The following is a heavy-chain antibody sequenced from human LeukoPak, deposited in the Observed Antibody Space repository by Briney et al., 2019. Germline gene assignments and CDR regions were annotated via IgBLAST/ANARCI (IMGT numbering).Heavy chain of an antibody. V-gene: IGHV3-30-3*01. CDR1: GFTFSSYA. CDR3: AREGCSGGSCYTDY. Sequence: GRSLRLSCAASGFTFSSYAMHWVRQAPGNGLEWVAVISYDGSNKYYADSVKGRFTISRDNSKNTLYLQMNSLRAEDTAVYYCAREGCSGGSCYTDYWGQGTLDTVSS. J-gene: IGHJ4*02. D-gene: IGHD2-15*01. CDR2: ISYDGSNK.